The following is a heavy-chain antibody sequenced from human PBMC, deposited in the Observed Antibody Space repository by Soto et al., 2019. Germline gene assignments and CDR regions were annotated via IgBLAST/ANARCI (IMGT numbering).Heavy chain of an antibody. CDR2: INHSGST. D-gene: IGHD6-19*01. J-gene: IGHJ2*01. V-gene: IGHV4-34*01. CDR3: ARLASGWQYYYFDF. CDR1: GGSFSPYF. Sequence: QVQLQQWGAGLLKPSETLSLTCAVYGGSFSPYFWRWIRQPPGKGLEWIGEINHSGSTNYNPSLTRRATLSVDTSKNQVSLKLTSVTAADTAVYYCARLASGWQYYYFDFWGRVTPVTVSS.